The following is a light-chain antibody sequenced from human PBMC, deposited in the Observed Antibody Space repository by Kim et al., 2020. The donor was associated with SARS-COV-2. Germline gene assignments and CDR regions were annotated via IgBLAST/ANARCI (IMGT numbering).Light chain of an antibody. CDR3: LQYNTYSYT. CDR1: QSISTS. J-gene: IGKJ2*01. CDR2: RAS. Sequence: DIQMTQSPSTLSASVGDRVTISCRATQSISTSLAWYQQKPGKAPKLLIYRASSLESGVPSRFSGSGSGSEFTLTISSLQPDDFASYYCLQYNTYSYTFGQGTKLEI. V-gene: IGKV1-5*03.